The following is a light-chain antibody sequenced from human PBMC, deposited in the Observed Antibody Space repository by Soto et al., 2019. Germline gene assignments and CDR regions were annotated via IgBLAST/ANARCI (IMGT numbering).Light chain of an antibody. Sequence: DIVMTQSPLSLPVTPGEPASISCRSSQSLLHSNGYNYLDWYLQKPGQSPQLLIYLGSNRASGVPDRFSGSGSVTDFKLKISRVEAEDVGVYYCMQALQTPRTFGQGTKLDIE. CDR1: QSLLHSNGYNY. J-gene: IGKJ2*01. V-gene: IGKV2-28*01. CDR2: LGS. CDR3: MQALQTPRT.